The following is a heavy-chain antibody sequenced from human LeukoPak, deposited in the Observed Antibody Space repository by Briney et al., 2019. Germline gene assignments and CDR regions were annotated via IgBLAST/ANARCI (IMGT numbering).Heavy chain of an antibody. J-gene: IGHJ4*02. CDR2: INPNSGGT. CDR3: ARSTPVAGTIAYDY. D-gene: IGHD6-19*01. V-gene: IGHV1-2*06. Sequence: ASVTVSCTASGYTFTGYYMHWVRQAPGQGLEWMGRINPNSGGTNYAQKFQGRVTMTRDTSISTAYMELSRLRSDDTAVYYCARSTPVAGTIAYDYWGQGTLVTVSS. CDR1: GYTFTGYY.